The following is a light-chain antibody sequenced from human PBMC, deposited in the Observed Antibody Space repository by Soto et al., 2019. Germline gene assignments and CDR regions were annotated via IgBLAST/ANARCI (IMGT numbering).Light chain of an antibody. V-gene: IGKV1-5*03. CDR3: QQYITYPYA. Sequence: DLQMTQSPSTLSASVGDRVTITCRPSQSTSTWLAWYQQRPGKTPKLLISEASKLESGVPSRFSGSGSGTEFTLTISSLQPDDFATYYCQQYITYPYAFGQGTKVEIK. J-gene: IGKJ1*01. CDR2: EAS. CDR1: QSTSTW.